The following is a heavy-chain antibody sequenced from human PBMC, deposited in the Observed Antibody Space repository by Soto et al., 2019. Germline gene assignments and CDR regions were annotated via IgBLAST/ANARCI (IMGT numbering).Heavy chain of an antibody. CDR2: VSPPFRTS. J-gene: IGHJ6*02. V-gene: IGHV1-69*01. CDR3: ARALYYGSGSYSPYGMDV. D-gene: IGHD3-10*01. CDR1: GVSFNNNG. Sequence: QVQLVQSGAEVKKPGSSVKVSCKTSGVSFNNNGIGWVQQAPGHGLEWMGGVSPPFRTSNYARKFQGRISITADASTGTLNMELSSLTSEDTTQYYCARALYYGSGSYSPYGMDVWGQGTTVTVSS.